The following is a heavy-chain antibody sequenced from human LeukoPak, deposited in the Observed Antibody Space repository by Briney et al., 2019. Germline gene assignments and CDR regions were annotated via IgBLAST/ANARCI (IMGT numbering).Heavy chain of an antibody. CDR1: GYTFTSYA. V-gene: IGHV1-8*03. CDR3: ARDNSVEDTAWWFDP. D-gene: IGHD4-23*01. CDR2: MNPNSGNT. Sequence: ASVKVSCKASGYTFTSYAMNWVRQATGQGLEWMGWMNPNSGNTGYAQKFQGRVTITRNTSISTAYMELSSLRSEDTAVYYCARDNSVEDTAWWFDPWGQGTLVTVSS. J-gene: IGHJ5*02.